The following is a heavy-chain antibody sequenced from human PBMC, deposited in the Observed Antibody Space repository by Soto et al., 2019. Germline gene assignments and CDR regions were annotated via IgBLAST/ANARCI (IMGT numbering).Heavy chain of an antibody. Sequence: GGSLRLSCAASGFTFSSYAMSWVRQAPGKGLEWVSAISGSGGSTYYADSVKGRCTISRDNSKNTLYLQMNSLRAEDTAVYYCAKQSSSWYFPYYMDVWGKGTTVTVSS. CDR2: ISGSGGST. D-gene: IGHD6-13*01. CDR1: GFTFSSYA. J-gene: IGHJ6*03. CDR3: AKQSSSWYFPYYMDV. V-gene: IGHV3-23*01.